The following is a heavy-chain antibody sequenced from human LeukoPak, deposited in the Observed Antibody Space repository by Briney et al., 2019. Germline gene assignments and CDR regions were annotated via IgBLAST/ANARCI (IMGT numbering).Heavy chain of an antibody. CDR2: INQDGSEK. J-gene: IGHJ5*02. CDR3: ARGARPSPLSA. CDR1: GFTFSSHW. Sequence: GGSLRLSCAAYGFTFSSHWMSWVSQAPGKWLEWVANINQDGSEKYYLDSVKGRFTISRDNAKNSMYLQMNSLRAEDTAVDYCARGARPSPLSAWGQGTLVTVSS. V-gene: IGHV3-7*01. D-gene: IGHD2/OR15-2a*01.